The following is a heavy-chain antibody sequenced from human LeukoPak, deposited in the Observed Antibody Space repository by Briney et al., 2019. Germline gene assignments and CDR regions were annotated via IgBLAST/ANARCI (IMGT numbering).Heavy chain of an antibody. Sequence: ASVKVSCKASGGTFSSYAISWVRQAPGQGLEWMGGITPIFGPANYAQKFQGRVTITADQFTSTAYMEVSSLRSEDTAVYYCATDPGGRKYYMDVWGKGTTVIVSS. J-gene: IGHJ6*03. V-gene: IGHV1-69*13. CDR2: ITPIFGPA. CDR3: ATDPGGRKYYMDV. D-gene: IGHD3-16*01. CDR1: GGTFSSYA.